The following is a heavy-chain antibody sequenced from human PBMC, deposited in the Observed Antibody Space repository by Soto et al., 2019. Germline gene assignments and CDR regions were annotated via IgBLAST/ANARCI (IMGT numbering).Heavy chain of an antibody. CDR2: ISGSGGST. CDR3: AKDGITGTTPYYYYMDV. CDR1: GFTFSSYA. Sequence: EVQLLESGGGLVQPGGSLRLSCAASGFTFSSYAMSWVRQAPGKGLEWVSAISGSGGSTYYADSVKGRFTIYRDNSKNTQYLQMNSLRAEDTAVYYCAKDGITGTTPYYYYMDVWGKGTTVTVSS. D-gene: IGHD1-7*01. V-gene: IGHV3-23*01. J-gene: IGHJ6*03.